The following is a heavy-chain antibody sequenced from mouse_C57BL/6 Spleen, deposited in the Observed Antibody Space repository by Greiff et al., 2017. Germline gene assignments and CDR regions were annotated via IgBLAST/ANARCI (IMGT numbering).Heavy chain of an antibody. J-gene: IGHJ1*03. D-gene: IGHD1-1*01. Sequence: QVQLQQPGAELVMPGASVKLSCKASGYTFTSYWMHWVKQRPGQGLEWIGEIDPSDSYTNYNQKFKGKSTLTVDKSSSTAYMQLSSLTSEDSAVYYCARATGYGSSSRYFDVWGTGTTVTVSS. V-gene: IGHV1-69*01. CDR1: GYTFTSYW. CDR3: ARATGYGSSSRYFDV. CDR2: IDPSDSYT.